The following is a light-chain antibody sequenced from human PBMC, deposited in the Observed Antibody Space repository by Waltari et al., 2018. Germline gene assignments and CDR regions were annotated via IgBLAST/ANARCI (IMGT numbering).Light chain of an antibody. CDR3: QVWDSNTAV. Sequence: SYELTQPLSVSVALGQTARMPCGGNNMGRKNVHWYQQKPGQAPVLVIYRDSNRPSGIPERFSGSNSGNTATLTISRAQAGDEADFYCQVWDSNTAVFGGGTKLTVL. V-gene: IGLV3-9*01. CDR1: NMGRKN. CDR2: RDS. J-gene: IGLJ2*01.